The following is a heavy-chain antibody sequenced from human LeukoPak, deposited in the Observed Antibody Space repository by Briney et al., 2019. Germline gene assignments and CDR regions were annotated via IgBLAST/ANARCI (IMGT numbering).Heavy chain of an antibody. D-gene: IGHD3-22*01. CDR3: TRVAISSGSGYYCDY. J-gene: IGHJ4*02. CDR1: GFTFSDYA. Sequence: GGSLRLSCAASGFTFSDYAMHWVRQAPGKGLEWVAVISYDGSNKYYADSVKGRFTISRDNSKNTLSLQMNSLRAEDTAVYYCTRVAISSGSGYYCDYWGQGTLVSVSS. CDR2: ISYDGSNK. V-gene: IGHV3-30*14.